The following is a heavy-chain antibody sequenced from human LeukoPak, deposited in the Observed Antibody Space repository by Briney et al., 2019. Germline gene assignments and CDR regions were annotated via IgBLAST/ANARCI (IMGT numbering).Heavy chain of an antibody. CDR3: ARLGGYSYGPLSFFDY. CDR2: ISGSGGST. V-gene: IGHV3-23*01. D-gene: IGHD5-18*01. CDR1: GFTFSSYA. Sequence: PGGSLRLSCAASGFTFSSYAMSWVRQAPGKGLEWVSAISGSGGSTYYADSVKGRFTISRDNAKNSLYLQMNSLRAEDTAVYYCARLGGYSYGPLSFFDYWGQGTLVTVSS. J-gene: IGHJ4*02.